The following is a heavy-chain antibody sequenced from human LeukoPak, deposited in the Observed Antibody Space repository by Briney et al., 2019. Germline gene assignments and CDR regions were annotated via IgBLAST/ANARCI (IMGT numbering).Heavy chain of an antibody. J-gene: IGHJ4*02. V-gene: IGHV4-39*01. Sequence: PSETLSLTCTVSGGSVSTTSSYWVWVRQPPGKGLEWVGSIYHGGSTHYNPSLKSRLTISVDTSKNQFSLKLTSVTAADTAVYYCARRGLVVVPLWGQGILVTVSS. CDR2: IYHGGST. CDR1: GGSVSTTSSY. D-gene: IGHD2-21*01. CDR3: ARRGLVVVPL.